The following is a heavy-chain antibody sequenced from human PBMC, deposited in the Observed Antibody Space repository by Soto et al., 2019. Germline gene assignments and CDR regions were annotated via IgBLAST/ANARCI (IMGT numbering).Heavy chain of an antibody. CDR1: GFTFSSYG. V-gene: IGHV3-33*01. D-gene: IGHD3-16*02. J-gene: IGHJ3*02. Sequence: GGSLRLSCAASGFTFSSYGMHWVRQAPGKGLEWVAVIWYDGSNKYYADSVKGRFTISRDNSKNTLYLQMNSLRAEDTAVYYCARDANLVYDYVWGSYRYDAFDIWGQGTMVTVSS. CDR3: ARDANLVYDYVWGSYRYDAFDI. CDR2: IWYDGSNK.